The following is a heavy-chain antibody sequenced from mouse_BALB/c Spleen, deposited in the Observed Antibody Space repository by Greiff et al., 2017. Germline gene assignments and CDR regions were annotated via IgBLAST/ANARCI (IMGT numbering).Heavy chain of an antibody. V-gene: IGHV3-2*02. CDR2: ISYSGST. CDR3: AMSIYYYGSSYTYAMDY. Sequence: EVKLVESGPGLVKPSQSLSLTCTVTGYSITSDYAWNWIRQFPGNKLEWMGYISYSGSTSYNPSLKSRISITRDTSKNQFFLQLNSVTTEDTATYYCAMSIYYYGSSYTYAMDYWGQGTSVTVSS. D-gene: IGHD1-1*01. CDR1: GYSITSDYA. J-gene: IGHJ4*01.